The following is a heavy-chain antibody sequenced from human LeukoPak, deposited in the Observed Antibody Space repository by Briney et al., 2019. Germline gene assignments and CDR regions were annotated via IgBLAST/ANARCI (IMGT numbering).Heavy chain of an antibody. V-gene: IGHV3-33*01. CDR1: GFTFSSYG. J-gene: IGHJ4*02. CDR2: IWYDGSNK. Sequence: PGGSLRLSCAASGFTFSSYGMHWVRQAPGKGLEWVAVIWYDGSNKYYADSVKGRFTISRDNSKNTLYLQMNSLRAEDTAVYYCARGHDYGDYVGMVDYWGQGTLVTVSS. CDR3: ARGHDYGDYVGMVDY. D-gene: IGHD4-17*01.